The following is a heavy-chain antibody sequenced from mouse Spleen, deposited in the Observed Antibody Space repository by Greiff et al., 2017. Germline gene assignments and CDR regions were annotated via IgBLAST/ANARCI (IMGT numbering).Heavy chain of an antibody. CDR2: ISSGSSTI. V-gene: IGHV5-17*01. CDR1: GFTFSDYG. CDR3: ARPYGSSPAWFAY. Sequence: EVKLMESGGGLVEPGGSLKLSCAASGFTFSDYGMHWVRQAPEKGLEWVAYISSGSSTIYYADTVKGRFTISRDNAKNTLFLQMTSLRSEDTAMYYCARPYGSSPAWFAYWGQGTLVTVSA. D-gene: IGHD1-1*01. J-gene: IGHJ3*01.